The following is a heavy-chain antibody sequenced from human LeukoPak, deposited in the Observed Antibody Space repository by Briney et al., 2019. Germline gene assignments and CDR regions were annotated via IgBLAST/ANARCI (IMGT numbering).Heavy chain of an antibody. Sequence: GASVKVSCKASGYTFTGYYMHWVRQAPGQGLEWMGWINPNSGGTNYAQKFQGRVTMTRDTSISTAYMELSSLRSEDTAVYYCARGVVPAAMLGYWGQGTLVTVSS. V-gene: IGHV1-2*02. CDR1: GYTFTGYY. CDR2: INPNSGGT. D-gene: IGHD2-2*01. J-gene: IGHJ4*02. CDR3: ARGVVPAAMLGY.